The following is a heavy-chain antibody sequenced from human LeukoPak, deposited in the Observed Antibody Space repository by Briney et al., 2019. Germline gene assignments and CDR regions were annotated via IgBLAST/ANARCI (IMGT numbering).Heavy chain of an antibody. Sequence: GASVKVSCKASGYTFTSYDINWVRQAPGQGLEWMGWMNPNSGNTGYAQKFQGRVTMTRNTSISTAYMELSSLRSEDTAVYYCARGHALLRYFDWFDPWGQGTLVTVSS. J-gene: IGHJ5*02. CDR2: MNPNSGNT. CDR1: GYTFTSYD. V-gene: IGHV1-8*01. D-gene: IGHD3-9*01. CDR3: ARGHALLRYFDWFDP.